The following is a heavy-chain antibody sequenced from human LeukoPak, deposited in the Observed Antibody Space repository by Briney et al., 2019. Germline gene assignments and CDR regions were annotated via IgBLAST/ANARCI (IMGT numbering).Heavy chain of an antibody. CDR1: GYTFTGYY. CDR3: ATLVIAVAGGFGDY. D-gene: IGHD6-19*01. CDR2: INPNSGGT. V-gene: IGHV1-2*02. Sequence: GASVKVSCKASGYTFTGYYMHWVRQAPGQGLEWMGWINPNSGGTNYAQKFQGRVTMTRDTSSSTGYMELSRLRSDDTAVYYCATLVIAVAGGFGDYWGQGTLVSVST. J-gene: IGHJ4*02.